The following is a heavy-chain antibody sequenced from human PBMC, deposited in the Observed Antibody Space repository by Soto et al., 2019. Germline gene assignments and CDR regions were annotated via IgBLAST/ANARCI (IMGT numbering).Heavy chain of an antibody. CDR2: INPTVHTT. V-gene: IGHV1-46*01. CDR1: GYTFSTYF. Sequence: QVQLVQSGAEVKKPGTSVKVSCKASGYTFSTYFIHWVRQAPGQGLEWMGIINPTVHTTSYAQKFQGRVTMTSDTSTSTVYMELSSLRSEDTAVYYCARDVRGSKRDYWGQGTLVTVSS. J-gene: IGHJ4*02. D-gene: IGHD5-12*01. CDR3: ARDVRGSKRDY.